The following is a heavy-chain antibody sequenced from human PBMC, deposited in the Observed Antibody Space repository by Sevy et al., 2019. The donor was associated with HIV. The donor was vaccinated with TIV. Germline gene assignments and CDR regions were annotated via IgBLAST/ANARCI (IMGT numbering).Heavy chain of an antibody. CDR2: IGSSDSTK. Sequence: GESLKISCAASGFTFSDYYMSWIRQAPGKGLEWVSYIGSSDSTKYYADSVKGRFTISRDNAKNSLYLQMNSLRAEDTAVYYCARGVLSSTSTRAFDIWGQGTMVTVSS. D-gene: IGHD2-2*01. J-gene: IGHJ3*02. CDR1: GFTFSDYY. CDR3: ARGVLSSTSTRAFDI. V-gene: IGHV3-11*04.